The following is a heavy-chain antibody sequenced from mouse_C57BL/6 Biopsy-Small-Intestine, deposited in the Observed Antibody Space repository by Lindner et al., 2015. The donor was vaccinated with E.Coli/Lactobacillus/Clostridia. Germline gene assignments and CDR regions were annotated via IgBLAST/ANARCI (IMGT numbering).Heavy chain of an antibody. D-gene: IGHD2-3*01. V-gene: IGHV1-42*01. CDR1: GYSFTGDY. CDR2: INPSTGGT. J-gene: IGHJ3*01. Sequence: VQLQESGPELVKPGASVKISCKASGYSFTGDYMNWVKQSPEKSLELIGEINPSTGGTTYNQKFKAKATLTVDKSSDTAYMQLKSLTSEDSAVYYCARSDDGSFAYWGQGTLVTVSA. CDR3: ARSDDGSFAY.